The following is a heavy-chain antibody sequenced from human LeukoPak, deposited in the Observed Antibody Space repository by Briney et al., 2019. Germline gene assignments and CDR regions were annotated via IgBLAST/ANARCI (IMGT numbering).Heavy chain of an antibody. V-gene: IGHV4-39*02. J-gene: IGHJ3*02. D-gene: IGHD6-19*01. CDR3: ARRSSAWNAFDI. CDR2: MFYTGST. CDR1: GGSISSSGYY. Sequence: PSETLSLTCTVSGGSISSSGYYWGWIRQRPGKGLEWIVSMFYTGSTYYSPSLKSRVTLSADMSQNHFSLKVTSVTAADTAVYYCARRSSAWNAFDIWGRGTMVTVSS.